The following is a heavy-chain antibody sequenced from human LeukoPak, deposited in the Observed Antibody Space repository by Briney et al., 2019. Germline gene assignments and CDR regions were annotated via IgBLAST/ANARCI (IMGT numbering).Heavy chain of an antibody. Sequence: ASVKVSCKASGYTFTGYYMHWVRQAPGQGLEWMGWINPNSGGTNYAQKFQGRVTMTRDTSISTAYMEPSRLRSDDTAVYYCARVPSTVTTTGYFGYWGQGTLVTVSS. J-gene: IGHJ4*02. V-gene: IGHV1-2*02. CDR1: GYTFTGYY. CDR3: ARVPSTVTTTGYFGY. CDR2: INPNSGGT. D-gene: IGHD4-17*01.